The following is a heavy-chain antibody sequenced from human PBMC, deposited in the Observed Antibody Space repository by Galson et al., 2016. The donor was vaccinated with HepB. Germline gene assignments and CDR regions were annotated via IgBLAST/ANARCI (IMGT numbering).Heavy chain of an antibody. D-gene: IGHD2-2*01. Sequence: SLRLSCAASRFTFSYYSMHWVRQAPGRGLEWVAVISYDGNNEYYADSVKGRFTISRDTSKNTLYLQMNSLRAEDTAVYYCARDKPRPRVVGNYFDYWGQGTLVTVAS. J-gene: IGHJ4*02. V-gene: IGHV3-30-3*01. CDR1: RFTFSYYS. CDR2: ISYDGNNE. CDR3: ARDKPRPRVVGNYFDY.